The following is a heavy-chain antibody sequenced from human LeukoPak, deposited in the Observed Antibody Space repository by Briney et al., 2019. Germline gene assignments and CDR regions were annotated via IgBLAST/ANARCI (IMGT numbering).Heavy chain of an antibody. J-gene: IGHJ4*02. D-gene: IGHD3-10*01. CDR2: IRSKANSYAT. CDR3: TSPNYYGSGSHDY. V-gene: IGHV3-73*01. CDR1: GFTFSGSA. Sequence: GGSLRLSCAASGFTFSGSAMHWVRQASGKGLEWVGRIRSKANSYATAYAASVKGRFTISRDDSKNTACLQMNSLKTEDTAVYYCTSPNYYGSGSHDYWGQGTLVTVSS.